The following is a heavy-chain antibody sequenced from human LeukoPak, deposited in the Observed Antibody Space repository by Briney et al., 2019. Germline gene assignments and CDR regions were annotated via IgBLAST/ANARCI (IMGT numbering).Heavy chain of an antibody. CDR2: ISSSSSYI. CDR1: GFTFNTYN. V-gene: IGHV3-21*01. J-gene: IGHJ4*02. D-gene: IGHD3-22*01. Sequence: GGSLRLSCAGSGFTFNTYNMNWVRQAPGKVLEWVSSISSSSSYIYYADSVKGRFTISRDNAKNSLYLQMNSLRAEDTAVYYCARLYDGSAYHADHFDYWGQGTLVIVSS. CDR3: ARLYDGSAYHADHFDY.